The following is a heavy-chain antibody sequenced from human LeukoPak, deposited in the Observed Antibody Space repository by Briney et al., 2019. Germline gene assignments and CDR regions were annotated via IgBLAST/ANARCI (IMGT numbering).Heavy chain of an antibody. CDR1: GGSISSSN. V-gene: IGHV3-48*01. J-gene: IGHJ3*02. CDR3: ARQPIIVGARWAFDI. CDR2: ISWSSDKI. Sequence: PSGTLSLTCAVSGGSISSSNWWSWVRQPPGKGLEWVSSISWSSDKIAYADSVKGRFTISRDNAKNSLYLQMNSLRAEDTAVYYCARQPIIVGARWAFDIWGQGTMVTVSS. D-gene: IGHD1-26*01.